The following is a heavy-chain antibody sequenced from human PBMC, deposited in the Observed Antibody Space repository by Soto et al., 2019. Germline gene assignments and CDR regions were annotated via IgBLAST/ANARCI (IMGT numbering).Heavy chain of an antibody. V-gene: IGHV4-59*01. CDR1: GGSISSYY. J-gene: IGHJ5*02. D-gene: IGHD2-2*01. CDR3: ARALWGPAGHIHWFDP. Sequence: QVQLQESGPGLVKPSETLSLTCTVSGGSISSYYWSWVRQPPGKGLEWIGCMYYSATTNYNPSLKSRVTISVGTSKIQFSMKLTSVTAAQTAVYYWARALWGPAGHIHWFDPWGQGTLVTVSS. CDR2: MYYSATT.